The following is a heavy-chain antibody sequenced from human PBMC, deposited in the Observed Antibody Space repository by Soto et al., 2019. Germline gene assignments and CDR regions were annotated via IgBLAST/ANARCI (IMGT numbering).Heavy chain of an antibody. CDR3: ARVLFGSNCWFDP. D-gene: IGHD3-16*01. V-gene: IGHV4-59*01. Sequence: PSETMCVTCTVAGGSISSYCWSWIRQTPGKGLEWIGYIYYSGSTNYNPSLKSRVTISVDTSKNQFSLKLSSVTAADTAVYYCARVLFGSNCWFDPWGQGTLVTVSS. CDR1: GGSISSYC. CDR2: IYYSGST. J-gene: IGHJ5*02.